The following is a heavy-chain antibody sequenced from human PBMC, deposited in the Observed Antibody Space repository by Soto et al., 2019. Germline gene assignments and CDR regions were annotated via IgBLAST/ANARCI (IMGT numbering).Heavy chain of an antibody. CDR3: ANDPTRGYYYGMDV. CDR2: ISGSGGST. J-gene: IGHJ6*02. CDR1: GFTFSSYA. D-gene: IGHD3-10*01. Sequence: GGSLRLSCAASGFTFSSYAMSWVRQAPGKGLEWVSAISGSGGSTYYGYSVKGRLTISRDNSKNTLYLQMNSLRAEDTAVYYCANDPTRGYYYGMDVWGQGTTVTVSS. V-gene: IGHV3-23*01.